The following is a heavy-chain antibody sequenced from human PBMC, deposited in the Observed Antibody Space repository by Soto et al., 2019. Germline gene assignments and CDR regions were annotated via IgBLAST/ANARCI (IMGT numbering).Heavy chain of an antibody. CDR2: ISSSSSAI. D-gene: IGHD6-19*01. CDR3: ARDSGSGWYYYDC. Sequence: PGGSLRLSCAASGFTFGSYSMNWVRQAPGKGLEWVSYISSSSSAIYYADSVKGRFTISRDNAKNSLYLQMNSLRDEDTAIYYCARDSGSGWYYYDCWGQGTLVTVSS. V-gene: IGHV3-48*02. J-gene: IGHJ4*02. CDR1: GFTFGSYS.